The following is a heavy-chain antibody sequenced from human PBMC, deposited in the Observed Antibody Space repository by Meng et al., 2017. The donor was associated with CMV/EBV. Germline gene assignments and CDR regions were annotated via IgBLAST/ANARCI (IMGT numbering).Heavy chain of an antibody. D-gene: IGHD4-23*01. J-gene: IGHJ4*02. Sequence: SETLSLTCAVYGGSFSGYYWSWIRQPPGKGLEWIGEINHRGSTNYNPSLKSRVTISIDTSKNQFSLNLNSVTAADTAVYYCARGVDYGGNSDYWGQGTLVTVSS. CDR2: INHRGST. CDR3: ARGVDYGGNSDY. CDR1: GGSFSGYY. V-gene: IGHV4-34*01.